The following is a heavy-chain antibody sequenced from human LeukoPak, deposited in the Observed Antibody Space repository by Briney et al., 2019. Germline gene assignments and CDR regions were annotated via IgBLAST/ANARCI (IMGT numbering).Heavy chain of an antibody. Sequence: GGSLRLSCAASGFTFSSYSMNWVRQAPGKGLEWVSSISSSSSYIYYADSVKGRFTISRDNAKNSLYLQMNSLRAEDTAVYYCARENVGQWLSYFDYWGQGTLVTVSS. CDR3: ARENVGQWLSYFDY. CDR1: GFTFSSYS. D-gene: IGHD6-19*01. J-gene: IGHJ4*02. CDR2: ISSSSSYI. V-gene: IGHV3-21*01.